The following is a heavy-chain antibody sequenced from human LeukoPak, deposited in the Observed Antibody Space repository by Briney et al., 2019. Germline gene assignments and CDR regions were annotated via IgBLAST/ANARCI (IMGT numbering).Heavy chain of an antibody. CDR2: IDSTGST. V-gene: IGHV3-66*01. D-gene: IGHD2-21*02. CDR1: GILVSSNY. J-gene: IGHJ6*02. Sequence: GGSLRLSCVASGILVSSNYMSWVRQAPGKGLEWVSFIDSTGSTYYADSVKGRFTISRDNSRNTLYLQMNSLRVEDTAVYYCVKGVGTARAYAMDVWGQGTTVTVSS. CDR3: VKGVGTARAYAMDV.